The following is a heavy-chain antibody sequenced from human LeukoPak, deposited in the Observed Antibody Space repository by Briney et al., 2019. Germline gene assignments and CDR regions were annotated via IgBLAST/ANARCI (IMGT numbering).Heavy chain of an antibody. J-gene: IGHJ4*02. CDR1: GFTFSSYS. V-gene: IGHV3-21*01. CDR2: ISSSSSYI. CDR3: ASDFNYDSCGYNL. D-gene: IGHD3-22*01. Sequence: GGSLRLSCAASGFTFSSYSMNWVRQAPGKGLEWVSSISSSSSYIYYADSVKGRFTISRDNAKNSLYLQMNSLRAEDTAVYYCASDFNYDSCGYNLWGQGTLVTVSS.